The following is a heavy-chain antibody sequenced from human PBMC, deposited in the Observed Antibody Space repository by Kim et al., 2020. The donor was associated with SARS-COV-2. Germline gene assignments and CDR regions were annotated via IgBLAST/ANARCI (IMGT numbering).Heavy chain of an antibody. V-gene: IGHV4-59*01. J-gene: IGHJ5*02. D-gene: IGHD7-27*01. CDR3: ARVMATSGSIRFDP. Sequence: SETLSLTCTVSGGAISTYDWNWIRQPPGKGLEWMGDIYYSGITKYNPSLKSRVTISVDTSKNQFSLRLTSVTAADTAVYYCARVMATSGSIRFDPWVQGT. CDR2: IYYSGIT. CDR1: GGAISTYD.